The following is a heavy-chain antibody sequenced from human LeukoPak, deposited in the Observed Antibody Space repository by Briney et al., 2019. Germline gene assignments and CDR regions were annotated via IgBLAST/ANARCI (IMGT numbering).Heavy chain of an antibody. CDR2: INPNSGGT. J-gene: IGHJ3*02. V-gene: IGHV1-2*04. Sequence: ASVKVSCKASGYTFTGYYMHWVRQAPGQGLVWMGWINPNSGGTNYAQKFQGWVTMTRDTSISTAYMELSRLRSDDTAVYYCARQWELLGFDAFDIWGQGTMVTVSS. CDR1: GYTFTGYY. CDR3: ARQWELLGFDAFDI. D-gene: IGHD1-26*01.